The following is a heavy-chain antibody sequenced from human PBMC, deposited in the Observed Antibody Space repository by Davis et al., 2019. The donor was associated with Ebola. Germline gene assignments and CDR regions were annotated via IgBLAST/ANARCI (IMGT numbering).Heavy chain of an antibody. CDR3: ARDLAAISWPRYYYYGMDV. CDR2: ISSNGGST. J-gene: IGHJ6*02. V-gene: IGHV3-64*01. CDR1: GFTFSSYA. D-gene: IGHD6-13*01. Sequence: GGSLRLSCAASGFTFSSYAMHWVRQAPGKGLEYVSAISSNGGSTYYANSVKGRFTISRDNSKNTLYLQMGSLRAEDMAVYYCARDLAAISWPRYYYYGMDVWGQGTTVTVSS.